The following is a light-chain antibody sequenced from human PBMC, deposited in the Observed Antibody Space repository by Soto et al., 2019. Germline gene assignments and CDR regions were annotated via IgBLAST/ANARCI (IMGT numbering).Light chain of an antibody. CDR3: QRYNDGST. V-gene: IGKV1-27*01. CDR1: QGISNY. Sequence: DIQMTQSPSSLSASVGDRVTITCRASQGISNYLAWYQQKPGRVPTLLISAASTLQSGVPSRFSGSGSGTDVTLTITSLQPEDVATYYCQRYNDGSTFGQGTKVEI. J-gene: IGKJ1*01. CDR2: AAS.